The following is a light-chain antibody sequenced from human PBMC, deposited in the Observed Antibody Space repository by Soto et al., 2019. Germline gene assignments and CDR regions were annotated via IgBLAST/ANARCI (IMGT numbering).Light chain of an antibody. CDR1: QSVSSSY. V-gene: IGKV3-20*01. J-gene: IGKJ3*01. CDR3: QQYGSSPIFT. CDR2: GAS. Sequence: EIGLRQSPGTLSLSPGERATLSCRASQSVSSSYLAWYQQKPGHAPRLLIYGASSRATGIPDRFSGSGSGTDFTLTISRLEPEDFAVYYCQQYGSSPIFTVGPGTKVDIK.